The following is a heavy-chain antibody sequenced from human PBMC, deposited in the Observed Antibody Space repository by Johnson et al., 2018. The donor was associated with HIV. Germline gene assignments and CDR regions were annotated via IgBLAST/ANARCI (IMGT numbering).Heavy chain of an antibody. V-gene: IGHV3-NL1*01. Sequence: QVQLVESGGGVVQPGRSLSLSCAASGFTFSSYAMHWVRQAPGKGLEWVSVIYSGGSTYYADSVKGRFTLSRDNSKNTLYLQMNSLRAEDTAVYYCAKGGGQQLAHAFDIWGQGTKVTVSS. CDR1: GFTFSSYA. CDR2: IYSGGST. D-gene: IGHD6-13*01. J-gene: IGHJ3*02. CDR3: AKGGGQQLAHAFDI.